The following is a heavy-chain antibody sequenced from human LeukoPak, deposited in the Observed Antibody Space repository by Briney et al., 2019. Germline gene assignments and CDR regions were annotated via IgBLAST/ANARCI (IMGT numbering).Heavy chain of an antibody. V-gene: IGHV1-69*04. D-gene: IGHD2-2*01. CDR3: ARDVETDCSSTSCYYNWFDP. CDR2: IIPTFGIA. CDR1: GGTFSSYA. Sequence: SEKVSCKASGGTFSSYAISWVRQAPGQGLEWMGRIIPTFGIANYAQKFQGRVTITADKSTSTAYMELSSLRSEDTAVYYCARDVETDCSSTSCYYNWFDPWGQGTLVTVSS. J-gene: IGHJ5*02.